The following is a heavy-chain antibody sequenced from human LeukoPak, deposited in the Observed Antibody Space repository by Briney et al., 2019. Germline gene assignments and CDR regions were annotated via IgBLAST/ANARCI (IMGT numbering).Heavy chain of an antibody. J-gene: IGHJ5*02. CDR3: AREGDVVADVNWFDP. V-gene: IGHV1-8*01. CDR1: GYTFTSYD. Sequence: GASVKVSCKASGYTFTSYDINWVRQATGQGLEWMGWMNPNSGNTGYAQKFQGRVTMTRNTSISTAYMEVSRLRSDDTAVYYCAREGDVVADVNWFDPWGQGTLVTVSS. D-gene: IGHD2-2*01. CDR2: MNPNSGNT.